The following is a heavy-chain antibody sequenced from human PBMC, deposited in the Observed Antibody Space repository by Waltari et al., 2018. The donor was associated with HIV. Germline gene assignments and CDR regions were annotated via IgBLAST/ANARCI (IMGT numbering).Heavy chain of an antibody. D-gene: IGHD5-18*01. J-gene: IGHJ3*02. CDR3: ARRGIQLWFYAFDI. CDR1: GGTITSGRCF. V-gene: IGHV4-61*02. CDR2: IYTSGST. Sequence: VQLQESGPGLVKPSQTLSLTCTVSGGTITSGRCFCRWNRQPAGKGLEWIGRIYTSGSTNYNPSLKSRCTISVDTSKNQFSLKLSSVTAADTAVYYCARRGIQLWFYAFDIWGQGTMVTVSS.